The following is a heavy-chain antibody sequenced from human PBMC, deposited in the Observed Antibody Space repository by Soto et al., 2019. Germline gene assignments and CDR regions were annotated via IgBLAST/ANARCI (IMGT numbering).Heavy chain of an antibody. V-gene: IGHV4-31*03. D-gene: IGHD5-12*01. CDR3: ARGRTGEWLRWGGTYYHYGMNV. Sequence: QVQLQESGPGLVKPSQTLSLTCTVSGGSISSGGYYWSWIRQHPGKGLEWIGYIYYNGDTYYNPSLTSRVTISVDTSKNQFSLKLSSVTAADTAVYYCARGRTGEWLRWGGTYYHYGMNVWGQGTTVTVSS. CDR1: GGSISSGGYY. J-gene: IGHJ6*02. CDR2: IYYNGDT.